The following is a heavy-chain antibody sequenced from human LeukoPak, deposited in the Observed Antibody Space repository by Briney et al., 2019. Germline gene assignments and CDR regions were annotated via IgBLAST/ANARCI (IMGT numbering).Heavy chain of an antibody. CDR3: ARGMGVLVPAATWFDP. CDR2: ISAYNGNT. V-gene: IGHV1-18*01. J-gene: IGHJ5*02. D-gene: IGHD2-2*01. CDR1: GYTFTSYG. Sequence: ASVKVSCKASGYTFTSYGISWVRQAPGQGLEWMGWISAYNGNTNYAQKFQGRVTMTRDTSISTVYMDLSRLRSDDTAVYYCARGMGVLVPAATWFDPWGQGTLVTVSS.